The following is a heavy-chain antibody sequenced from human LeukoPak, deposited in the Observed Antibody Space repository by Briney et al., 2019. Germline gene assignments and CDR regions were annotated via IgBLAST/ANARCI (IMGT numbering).Heavy chain of an antibody. CDR3: ARDKTPRAGWVRDAFDI. J-gene: IGHJ3*02. D-gene: IGHD6-13*01. CDR2: IYPSGGST. CDR1: GYTFTSYY. Sequence: ASVKVSCKASGYTFTSYYMHWVRQAPGQGLEWIGLIYPSGGSTSYSQKFQGRVTMTRDTSTSTVYIELSSLRSEDTAVYYCARDKTPRAGWVRDAFDIWGQGTMVTVSS. V-gene: IGHV1-46*01.